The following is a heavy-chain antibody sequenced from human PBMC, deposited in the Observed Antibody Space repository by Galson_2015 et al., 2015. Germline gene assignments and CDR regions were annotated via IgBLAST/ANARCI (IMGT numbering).Heavy chain of an antibody. Sequence: SLRLSCAASGFTFSSYAMSWVRQAPGKGLEWVSAISGSGGSTYYADSVKGRFTISRDNSKNTLYLQMNSLRAEDTAVYYCANMGYCSGGSCSVYLDYWGQGTLVTVSS. CDR1: GFTFSSYA. CDR3: ANMGYCSGGSCSVYLDY. CDR2: ISGSGGST. J-gene: IGHJ4*02. D-gene: IGHD2-15*01. V-gene: IGHV3-23*01.